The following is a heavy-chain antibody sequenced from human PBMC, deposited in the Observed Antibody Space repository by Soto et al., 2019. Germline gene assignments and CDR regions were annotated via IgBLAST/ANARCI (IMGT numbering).Heavy chain of an antibody. V-gene: IGHV4-34*01. CDR1: GGSFSGYY. CDR3: ARDTALYYFDY. J-gene: IGHJ4*02. D-gene: IGHD5-18*01. Sequence: PSETLSLTCAVYGGSFSGYYWSWIRQPPGKGPEWIGEINHSGSTNYNPSLKSRVTISVDTSKNQFSLKLSSVTAADTAVYYCARDTALYYFDYWGQGTLVTVSS. CDR2: INHSGST.